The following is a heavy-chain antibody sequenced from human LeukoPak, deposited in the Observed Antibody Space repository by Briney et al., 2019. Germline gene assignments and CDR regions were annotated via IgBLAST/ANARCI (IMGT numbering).Heavy chain of an antibody. CDR2: INHSGST. CDR3: VRLAVATF. Sequence: SETLSLTCAVYGGSFSGYYWSWIRQPPGKGLEWIGEINHSGSTNYNPSLKSRVTISVDTSKNQFSLKLSSVTAADTAVYYCVRLAVATFWGQGTLVTVSS. V-gene: IGHV4-34*01. CDR1: GGSFSGYY. D-gene: IGHD5-12*01. J-gene: IGHJ4*02.